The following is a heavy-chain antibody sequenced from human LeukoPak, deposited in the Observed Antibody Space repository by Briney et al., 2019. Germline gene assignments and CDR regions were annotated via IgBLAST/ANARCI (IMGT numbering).Heavy chain of an antibody. CDR3: ARSRIAVAGTFDY. CDR1: GSSFTSYW. CDR2: IYPGDSDT. J-gene: IGHJ4*02. Sequence: GASLKISCKGSGSSFTSYWIGWVRQMPGKGLELMGIIYPGDSDTRYSQSFQGQVTISADKSISTAYLQWSSLKASDTAMYYCARSRIAVAGTFDYWGQGTLVTVSS. D-gene: IGHD6-19*01. V-gene: IGHV5-51*01.